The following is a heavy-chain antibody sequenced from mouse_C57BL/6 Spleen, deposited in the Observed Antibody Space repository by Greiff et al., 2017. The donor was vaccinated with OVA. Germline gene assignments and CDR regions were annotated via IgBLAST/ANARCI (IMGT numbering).Heavy chain of an antibody. J-gene: IGHJ4*01. D-gene: IGHD2-4*01. V-gene: IGHV5-9-1*02. Sequence: EVKVVESGEGLVKPGGSLKLSCAASGFTFSSYAMSWVRQTPEKRLEWVAYISSGGDYIYYADTVKGRFTISRDNARNTLYLQMSSLKSEDTAMYYCTREGDDYDPLYAMDYWGQGTSVTVSS. CDR2: ISSGGDYI. CDR3: TREGDDYDPLYAMDY. CDR1: GFTFSSYA.